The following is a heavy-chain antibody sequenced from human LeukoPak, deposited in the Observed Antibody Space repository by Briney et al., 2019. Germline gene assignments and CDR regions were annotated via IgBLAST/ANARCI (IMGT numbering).Heavy chain of an antibody. J-gene: IGHJ4*02. CDR3: ARMVHYYGRPIGYFDY. Sequence: PGGSLRLSCAASGFTFTSYYMHWVRQAPGQGLEWMGIINPSGGSTSYAQKFQGRVTMTRDTSTSTVYMELSSLRSEDTAVYYCARMVHYYGRPIGYFDYWGQGTLVTVSS. CDR2: INPSGGST. D-gene: IGHD3-22*01. CDR1: GFTFTSYY. V-gene: IGHV1-46*01.